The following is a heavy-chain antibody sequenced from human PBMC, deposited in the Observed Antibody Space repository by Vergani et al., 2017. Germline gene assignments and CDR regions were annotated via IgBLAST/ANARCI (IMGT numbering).Heavy chain of an antibody. CDR2: INPSGGHT. V-gene: IGHV1-46*03. D-gene: IGHD3-9*01. Sequence: QVQVVQSGAEVKKSGASVQVSCKTSGYTFSNYYMHWVRQAPGQGLEWMGIINPSGGHTNYAQKFQGRVTMTRDTSTSTVYMELSSLRSEDTGIYYCARGDYGSLTGYRYWGQGTLVTVSA. CDR1: GYTFSNYY. CDR3: ARGDYGSLTGYRY. J-gene: IGHJ4*02.